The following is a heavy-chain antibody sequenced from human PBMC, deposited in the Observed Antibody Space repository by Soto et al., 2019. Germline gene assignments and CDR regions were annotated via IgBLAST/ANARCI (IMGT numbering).Heavy chain of an antibody. Sequence: ASVKVSCKASGYTFTSYAMHWVRQAPGQRLEWMGWINAGNGNTKYSQKFQGRVTMTRDTSTSTVYMDLGSLTSEDTAVYFCTRDLGGSYFDYWGQGTQVTVSS. J-gene: IGHJ4*02. CDR1: GYTFTSYA. CDR3: TRDLGGSYFDY. CDR2: INAGNGNT. V-gene: IGHV1-3*01. D-gene: IGHD1-26*01.